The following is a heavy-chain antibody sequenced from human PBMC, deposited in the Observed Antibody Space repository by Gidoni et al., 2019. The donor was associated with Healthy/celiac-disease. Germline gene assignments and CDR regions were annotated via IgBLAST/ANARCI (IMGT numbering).Heavy chain of an antibody. CDR1: GFTFSDYY. CDR2: ISSSGSNV. V-gene: IGHV3-11*01. CDR3: ARQRIAVAGTKIHFYGMDV. D-gene: IGHD6-13*01. Sequence: QVQLVESGGGLVKPGGSLRLSCAASGFTFSDYYMSWIRQAPGKGPEWVSYISSSGSNVYYADFVRGRLTISRDNAKNSLYLQMNSLRAEDTAVYYCARQRIAVAGTKIHFYGMDVWGQGTTVTVSS. J-gene: IGHJ6*02.